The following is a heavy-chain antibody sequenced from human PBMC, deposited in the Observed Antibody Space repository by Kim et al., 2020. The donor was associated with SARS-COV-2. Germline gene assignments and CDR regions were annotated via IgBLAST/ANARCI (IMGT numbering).Heavy chain of an antibody. D-gene: IGHD3-10*01. CDR3: ARAKGSGAGWFDP. J-gene: IGHJ5*02. Sequence: YPGSVKGRFTISRENAKNSLYLQMNSLRAGDTAVYYCARAKGSGAGWFDPWGQGTLVTVSS. V-gene: IGHV3-13*01.